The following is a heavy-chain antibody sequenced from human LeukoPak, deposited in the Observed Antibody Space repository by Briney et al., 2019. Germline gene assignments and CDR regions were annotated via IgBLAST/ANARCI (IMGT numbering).Heavy chain of an antibody. J-gene: IGHJ2*01. D-gene: IGHD6-13*01. V-gene: IGHV4-4*02. CDR1: GGSISSSNW. CDR2: IYHSGST. CDR3: ARDPAAAGFGWYFDL. Sequence: PSGTLSLTCAVSGGSISSSNWWSWVRQPPGKGLEWIGEIYHSGSTNCNPSLKSRVTISVDKSKNQFSLKLSSVTAADTAAYYCARDPAAAGFGWYFDLWGRGTLVTVSS.